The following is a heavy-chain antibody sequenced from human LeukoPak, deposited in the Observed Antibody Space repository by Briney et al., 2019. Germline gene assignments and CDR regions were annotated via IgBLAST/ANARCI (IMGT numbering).Heavy chain of an antibody. J-gene: IGHJ4*02. CDR3: ASPAQGYCTNGGCSESDY. Sequence: ASVKVSCNASGATFSSYAISWVRQAPGQGLEWMGRIIPIFGIANYAQKFQGRVTITADKSTSTAYMELSSLRSEDTAVYYCASPAQGYCTNGGCSESDYWGQGTLVTVSS. CDR2: IIPIFGIA. V-gene: IGHV1-69*04. CDR1: GATFSSYA. D-gene: IGHD2-8*01.